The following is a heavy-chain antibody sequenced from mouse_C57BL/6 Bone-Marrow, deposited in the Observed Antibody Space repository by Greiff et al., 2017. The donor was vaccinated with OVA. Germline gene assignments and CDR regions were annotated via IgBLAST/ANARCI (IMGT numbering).Heavy chain of an antibody. Sequence: VQLQQSGPELVKPGASVKMSCKASGYTFTDYNMHWVKQSHGKSLEWIGYINPNNGGTSYNQKFKGKATLTVNKSSSTAYMELRSLTSEDSAVYYCARRDYYGSPHYYAMDYWGQGTSVTVSS. CDR2: INPNNGGT. D-gene: IGHD1-1*01. CDR3: ARRDYYGSPHYYAMDY. V-gene: IGHV1-22*01. CDR1: GYTFTDYN. J-gene: IGHJ4*01.